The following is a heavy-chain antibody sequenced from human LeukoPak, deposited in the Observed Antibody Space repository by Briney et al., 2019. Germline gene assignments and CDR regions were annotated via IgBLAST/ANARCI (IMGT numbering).Heavy chain of an antibody. CDR3: ARDSAHYDILTGYDY. Sequence: GASVKVSCKASGYTFTGYYMHWVRQAPGQGLEWMGWINPNSGGTNYAQKFQGRVTMTRDTSISTAYMELSRLRSDDTAVYYCARDSAHYDILTGYDYWGQGTLVTVS. D-gene: IGHD3-9*01. V-gene: IGHV1-2*02. CDR2: INPNSGGT. CDR1: GYTFTGYY. J-gene: IGHJ4*02.